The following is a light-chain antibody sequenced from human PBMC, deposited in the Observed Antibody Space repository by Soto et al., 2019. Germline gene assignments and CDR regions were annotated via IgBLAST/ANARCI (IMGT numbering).Light chain of an antibody. CDR1: SNDVGSYNL. Sequence: QSVLTQPASVSGSPGQSITISCTGTSNDVGSYNLVSWYQQHPGKAPKLVIYEGSKRPSGVSNRFSGSNSGNTASLSISGLQAEDDADYYCYSYAGAGVFGTGTKVTVL. CDR3: YSYAGAGV. CDR2: EGS. J-gene: IGLJ1*01. V-gene: IGLV2-23*01.